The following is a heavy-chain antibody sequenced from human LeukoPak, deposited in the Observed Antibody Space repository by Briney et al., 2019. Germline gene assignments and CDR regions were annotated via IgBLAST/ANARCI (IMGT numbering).Heavy chain of an antibody. CDR2: MNPNSGNT. CDR1: GYTFTSYD. Sequence: GASVKVSCKASGYTFTSYDINWVRQATGQGLEWMGWMNPNSGNTGYAQKFQGRVTMTRNTSISTAYMELSSLRSEDTAVYYCARVPKYSSSWIAEYFQHWGQGTLVTVSS. D-gene: IGHD6-13*01. CDR3: ARVPKYSSSWIAEYFQH. J-gene: IGHJ1*01. V-gene: IGHV1-8*01.